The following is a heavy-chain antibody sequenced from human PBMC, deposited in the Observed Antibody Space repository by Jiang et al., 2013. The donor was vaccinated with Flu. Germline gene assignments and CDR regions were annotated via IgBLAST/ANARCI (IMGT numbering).Heavy chain of an antibody. V-gene: IGHV1-2*02. Sequence: EVKKPGASVKVSCKASGYTFTGYYMHWVRQAPGQGLEWMGWINPNSGGTNYAQKFQGRVTMTRDTSISTAYMELSRLRSDDTAVYYCARGGDYDSSGYYPDYWGQGTLVTVSS. D-gene: IGHD3-22*01. CDR2: INPNSGGT. CDR3: ARGGDYDSSGYYPDY. J-gene: IGHJ4*02. CDR1: GYTFTGYY.